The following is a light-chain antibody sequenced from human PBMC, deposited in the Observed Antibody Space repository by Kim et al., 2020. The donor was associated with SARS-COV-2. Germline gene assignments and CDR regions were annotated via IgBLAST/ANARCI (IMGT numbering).Light chain of an antibody. CDR2: GAS. J-gene: IGKJ3*01. Sequence: EIVLTQSPGTLSLSPGERATLSCRASQTVSSSYLAWYLQKPGQAPRLLIYGASSRATGIPDRFSGSGSGTDFTLTISRLEPEDFAVYYCRQYGRSPRTFGPGTKVDIK. CDR1: QTVSSSY. CDR3: RQYGRSPRT. V-gene: IGKV3-20*01.